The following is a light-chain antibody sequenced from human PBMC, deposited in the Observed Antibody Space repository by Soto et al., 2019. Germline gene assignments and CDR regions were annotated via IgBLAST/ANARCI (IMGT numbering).Light chain of an antibody. CDR3: QYLNGAPTIT. CDR2: AAY. J-gene: IGKJ5*01. CDR1: QDVRDY. Sequence: DIQLTQTPSALSASDGDRVTITCRARQDVRDYLAWYQQAPGKALNLLIYAAYTLQSGVPSRFSGSGSGTEFSLTITSLQPEDFAIYYCQYLNGAPTITFGQGTRLEIK. V-gene: IGKV1-9*01.